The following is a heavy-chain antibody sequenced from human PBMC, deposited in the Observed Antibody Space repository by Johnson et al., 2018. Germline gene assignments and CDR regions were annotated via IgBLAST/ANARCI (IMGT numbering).Heavy chain of an antibody. CDR3: ARGGGYCSSTSCYRHYYYYMDV. Sequence: VQLVQSGGGLVQPGRPRILSCTASGSTFDGYAMHWVRQAPGKGLEWVSGISWNSGRVAYAEAVKGRFTIARDNAKNSLYLQMNNLRAEDTAVYYCARGGGYCSSTSCYRHYYYYMDVWGKGTTVTVSS. CDR2: ISWNSGRV. V-gene: IGHV3-9*01. J-gene: IGHJ6*03. D-gene: IGHD2-2*03. CDR1: GSTFDGYA.